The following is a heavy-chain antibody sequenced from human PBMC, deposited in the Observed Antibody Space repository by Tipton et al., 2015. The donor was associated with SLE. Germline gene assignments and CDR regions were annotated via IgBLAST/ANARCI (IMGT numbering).Heavy chain of an antibody. V-gene: IGHV4-31*03. Sequence: LRLSCTVSGGSVSSVGYYWSWIRLQPGKGLEWIGYIYYIGSGSTSYNPSLKSRLTISVDTSKNQFSLKLSSVTAADTAVYYCARDRSRGYGSFDDWGQGTLVTVSS. CDR1: GGSVSSVGYY. CDR3: ARDRSRGYGSFDD. D-gene: IGHD5-12*01. CDR2: IYYIGSGST. J-gene: IGHJ4*02.